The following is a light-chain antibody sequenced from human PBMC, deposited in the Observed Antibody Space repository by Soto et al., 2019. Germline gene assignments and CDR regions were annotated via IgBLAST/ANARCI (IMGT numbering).Light chain of an antibody. CDR1: QSVSSN. CDR2: GAS. V-gene: IGKV3-15*01. Sequence: EIVMTQSPATLSVSPGERATLSCRASQSVSSNLAWYQQKPGQAPRLLIYGASTRATGIPYRFSGSGSGTEFTLTISSLQSENFAVYYCQQYNNWPFTFGPGTKVDIK. CDR3: QQYNNWPFT. J-gene: IGKJ3*01.